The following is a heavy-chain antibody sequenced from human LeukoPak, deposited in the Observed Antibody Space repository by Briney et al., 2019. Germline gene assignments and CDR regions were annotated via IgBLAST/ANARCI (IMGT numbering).Heavy chain of an antibody. J-gene: IGHJ4*02. V-gene: IGHV3-21*01. CDR2: ISSSSSYI. D-gene: IGHD4-17*01. CDR1: GFTFSSYS. Sequence: PGGSLRLSCAASGFTFSSYSMNWVRQAPGKGLEWVSSISSSSSYIYYADSVKGRFTISRDNAKNSLYLQMNTLRAEDTAVYYCASGMTTREHWGQGTLVTVSS. CDR3: ASGMTTREH.